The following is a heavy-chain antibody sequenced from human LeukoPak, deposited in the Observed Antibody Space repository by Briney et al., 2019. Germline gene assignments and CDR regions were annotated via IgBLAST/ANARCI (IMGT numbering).Heavy chain of an antibody. CDR3: ARDSSSSGRDYYYYMDV. CDR1: GGTFSSYA. CDR2: IIPIFGTA. Sequence: ASVKVSCKASGGTFSSYAISWVRQAPGQGLEWMGGIIPIFGTANYAQKFQGRVTITTDESTSTAYMELSSLRSEDTAVYYCARDSSSSGRDYYYYMDVWGKGTTVTVSS. D-gene: IGHD6-6*01. J-gene: IGHJ6*03. V-gene: IGHV1-69*05.